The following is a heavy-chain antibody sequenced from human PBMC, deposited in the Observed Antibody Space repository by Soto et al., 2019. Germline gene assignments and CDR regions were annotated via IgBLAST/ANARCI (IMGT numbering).Heavy chain of an antibody. J-gene: IGHJ6*02. CDR3: ARQKEDRYGSGSYSYYYGMDV. CDR1: GYSFTRYW. CDR2: IDPSDSYT. D-gene: IGHD3-10*01. V-gene: IGHV5-10-1*01. Sequence: PGESLTISCKGSGYSFTRYWIIWVLQMPGKGLEGMGRIDPSDSYTNYSPSFQGHVTISADKSIDTAYLQWSGLKASDTAMYYCARQKEDRYGSGSYSYYYGMDVWGQGTTVTVSS.